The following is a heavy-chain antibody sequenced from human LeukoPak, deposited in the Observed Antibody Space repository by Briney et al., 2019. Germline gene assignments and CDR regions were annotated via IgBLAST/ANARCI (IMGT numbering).Heavy chain of an antibody. D-gene: IGHD3-10*01. J-gene: IGHJ6*02. CDR3: AKNPSKDYYGSGRMDV. CDR2: ISSSGSTI. Sequence: GGSLRLSCAASGFTFSSYEMNWVRQAPGKGLEWVSFISSSGSTIYYADSVKGRFTISRDNAKNSLYLQMNSLRAEDTAVYYCAKNPSKDYYGSGRMDVWGQGTTVTVSS. CDR1: GFTFSSYE. V-gene: IGHV3-48*03.